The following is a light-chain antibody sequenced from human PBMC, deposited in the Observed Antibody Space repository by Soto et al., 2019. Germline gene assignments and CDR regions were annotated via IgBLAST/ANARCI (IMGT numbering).Light chain of an antibody. V-gene: IGKV3-20*01. CDR1: QSVSSSY. CDR2: GAS. J-gene: IGKJ1*01. Sequence: EIVLTQSPGNLSLSPGERATISCRASQSVSSSYLAWYQQKPGQAPRLLIYGASSRATGIPDRFSGSGSGTDFTLNISRLEPEDFAVYYCQQYGSSLWTFGQGTKVEIK. CDR3: QQYGSSLWT.